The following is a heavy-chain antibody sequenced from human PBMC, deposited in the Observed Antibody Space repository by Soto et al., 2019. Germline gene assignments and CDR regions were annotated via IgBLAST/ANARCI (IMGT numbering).Heavy chain of an antibody. V-gene: IGHV3-30*18. CDR3: AKEQLAGYYYYGMDV. CDR2: ISYDGSNK. Sequence: QVQRVESGGGVVQPGRSLRLSCAASGFTFSSYGMHWVRQAPGKGLEGVAVISYDGSNKYYADSVKGRFTISRDNSKNTLYLQMNSLRAEDTAVYYCAKEQLAGYYYYGMDVWGQGTTVTVSS. D-gene: IGHD6-6*01. CDR1: GFTFSSYG. J-gene: IGHJ6*02.